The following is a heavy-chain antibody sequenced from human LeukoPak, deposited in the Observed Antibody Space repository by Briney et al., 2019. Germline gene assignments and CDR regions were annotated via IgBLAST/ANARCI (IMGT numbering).Heavy chain of an antibody. D-gene: IGHD3-10*01. J-gene: IGHJ1*01. CDR2: INPNSGGT. V-gene: IGHV1-2*02. CDR1: GYTFTGYY. Sequence: ASVKVSCKAFGYTFTGYYMHWVRQAPGQGLECMGWINPNSGGTNYAQKFQGRVTMTRDTSISTAYMELSSLRSEDTAVYYCARDSHLLWFGESPGYFQHWGQGTLVTVSS. CDR3: ARDSHLLWFGESPGYFQH.